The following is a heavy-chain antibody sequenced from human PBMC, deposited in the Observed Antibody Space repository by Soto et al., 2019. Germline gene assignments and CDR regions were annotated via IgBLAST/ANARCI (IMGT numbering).Heavy chain of an antibody. J-gene: IGHJ6*02. D-gene: IGHD2-2*01. CDR3: ARASTDIVVVPAAARPYYYYYGMDV. Sequence: SVKVSCKASGGTFSSYAISWVRQAPGQGLEWMGGIIPIFGTANYAQKFQGRVTITADESTSTAYMELSSLRSEDTAVYYCARASTDIVVVPAAARPYYYYYGMDVWGQGTTVTVSS. CDR2: IIPIFGTA. V-gene: IGHV1-69*13. CDR1: GGTFSSYA.